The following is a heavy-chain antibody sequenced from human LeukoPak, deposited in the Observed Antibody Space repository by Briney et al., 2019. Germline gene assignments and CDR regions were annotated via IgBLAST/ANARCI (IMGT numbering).Heavy chain of an antibody. CDR1: GFTFSRYW. V-gene: IGHV3-7*01. CDR3: ARDGGSGLDY. D-gene: IGHD6-19*01. J-gene: IGHJ4*02. Sequence: GGSLRLSCAASGFTFSRYWMSWVRQAPGKGLEWVGNIKQDESEKYYVDSVKGRFTISRDNAKNSQYLQMNSLTADDTAVYYCARDGGSGLDYWGQGTLVTVSS. CDR2: IKQDESEK.